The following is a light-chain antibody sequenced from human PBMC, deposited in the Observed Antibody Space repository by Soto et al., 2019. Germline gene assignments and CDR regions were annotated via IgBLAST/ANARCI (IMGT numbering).Light chain of an antibody. J-gene: IGKJ1*01. Sequence: DIVRTQSPLSLPVTPGEPASISCRSSQNLMHSNGYNYLDWYVQKPGQSPQLLIYLGSNRASGVPDRFSGSGLGTDFTLKISRVEAEDVGVYYCMQTLQTPTFGQGTKVDIK. CDR2: LGS. CDR3: MQTLQTPT. CDR1: QNLMHSNGYNY. V-gene: IGKV2-28*01.